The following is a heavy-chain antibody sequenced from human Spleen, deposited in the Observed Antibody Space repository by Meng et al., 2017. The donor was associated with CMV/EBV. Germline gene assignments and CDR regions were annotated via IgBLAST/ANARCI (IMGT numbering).Heavy chain of an antibody. CDR3: ARGYSSSWQSNY. V-gene: IGHV3-21*01. Sequence: GESLKISCAASGFTFSSYSMNWVRQAPGKGLEWVSSISSSSSYIYYADSVKGRFTISRDNAKNSLYLQMNSLRAEDTAVYYCARGYSSSWQSNYWGQGTLVTVSS. J-gene: IGHJ4*02. D-gene: IGHD6-13*01. CDR1: GFTFSSYS. CDR2: ISSSSSYI.